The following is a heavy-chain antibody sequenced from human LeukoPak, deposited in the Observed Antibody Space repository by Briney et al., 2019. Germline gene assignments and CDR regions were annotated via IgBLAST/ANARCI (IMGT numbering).Heavy chain of an antibody. V-gene: IGHV3-23*01. D-gene: IGHD2-8*02. CDR1: GFTFNSYV. J-gene: IGHJ4*02. CDR2: ITGSGGST. CDR3: AQAPRVQFLVPTD. Sequence: GGSLRLSCAASGFTFNSYVVSWVRQPPGKGLEWVSAITGSGGSTYYAASVKGRFTISRDNSKNTLFLQLNSLRADDTAVYYCAQAPRVQFLVPTDWGQGTLVTVSS.